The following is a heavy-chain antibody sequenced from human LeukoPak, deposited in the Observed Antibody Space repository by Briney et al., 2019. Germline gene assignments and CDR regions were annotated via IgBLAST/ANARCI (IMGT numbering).Heavy chain of an antibody. CDR3: AKDLGYYGSITYFDY. J-gene: IGHJ4*02. CDR2: ISGSGGST. Sequence: GGSLRLSCAAPGFTFSSYAMSWVRQAPGKGLEWVSAISGSGGSTYYADSVKGRFTISRDNSKNTLYLQMNSLRAEDTAVYYCAKDLGYYGSITYFDYWGQGTLVTVSS. D-gene: IGHD3-10*01. V-gene: IGHV3-23*01. CDR1: GFTFSSYA.